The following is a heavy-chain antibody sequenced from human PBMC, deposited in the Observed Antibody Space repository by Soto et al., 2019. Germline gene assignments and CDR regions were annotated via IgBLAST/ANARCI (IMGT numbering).Heavy chain of an antibody. CDR1: GFTFSNYS. D-gene: IGHD4-17*01. Sequence: EVQLLESGGGLVQPGGSLRLSCAASGFTFSNYSITWVRQAPGKGLEWVSSFIGSGGSTYYADSVKGRFPISRDNSKNTLYLPMSRLRGEDTAVYYCAKELLRQEGGDDWGQGTLVTVSS. J-gene: IGHJ4*02. CDR3: AKELLRQEGGDD. CDR2: FIGSGGST. V-gene: IGHV3-23*01.